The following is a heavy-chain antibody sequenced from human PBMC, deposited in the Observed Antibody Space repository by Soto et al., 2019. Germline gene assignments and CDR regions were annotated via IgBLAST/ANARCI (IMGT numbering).Heavy chain of an antibody. J-gene: IGHJ4*02. Sequence: PGGSLRLSCAASGFTFSSYGMHWVRQAPGKGLEWVAVIWYDGSNKYYADSVKGRFTISRDNSKNTLYLQMNSLRAEDTAVYYCARSLGGQWLGLDYWGQGTLVTVSS. CDR1: GFTFSSYG. V-gene: IGHV3-33*01. CDR2: IWYDGSNK. D-gene: IGHD6-19*01. CDR3: ARSLGGQWLGLDY.